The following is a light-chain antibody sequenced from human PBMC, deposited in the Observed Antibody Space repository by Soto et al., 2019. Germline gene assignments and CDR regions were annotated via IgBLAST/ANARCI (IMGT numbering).Light chain of an antibody. Sequence: EIVLTQSPGTLSLSPGERATISCRASQKISSYLAWYQQKPGQPPRLLISNASNRATGIPARFSGSGSGTDFTLTISSLEPEDFAVYYCQQRSNWPPLTFGGGTKVEIK. CDR1: QKISSY. CDR3: QQRSNWPPLT. CDR2: NAS. J-gene: IGKJ4*01. V-gene: IGKV3-11*01.